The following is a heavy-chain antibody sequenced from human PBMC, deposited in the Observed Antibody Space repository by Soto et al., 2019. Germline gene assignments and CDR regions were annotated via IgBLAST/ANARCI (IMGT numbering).Heavy chain of an antibody. D-gene: IGHD3-10*01. CDR1: GYSFTRYS. CDR3: ARHISVPGVTFALDI. V-gene: IGHV5-51*01. CDR2: ISPGDSDT. J-gene: IGHJ3*02. Sequence: GEALKISCEGSGYSFTRYSIGRVRQMPGKGLEWMGIISPGDSDTRYSSCFQAKVTLPAAKSISTAYFHWSTMTASDTAMSSCARHISVPGVTFALDIWGQGTMVTVSS.